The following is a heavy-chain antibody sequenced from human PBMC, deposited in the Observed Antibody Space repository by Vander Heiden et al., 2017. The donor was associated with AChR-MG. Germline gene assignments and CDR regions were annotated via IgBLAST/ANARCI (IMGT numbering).Heavy chain of an antibody. CDR1: GYMFTDFY. Sequence: QVRVVQSGAEVQRPGASVKVSCQASGYMFTDFYFHWVRLAPGQGPEWMGWINPRSGGTRYAQKFQGRLTMTSDTSIATVYMELTRLRSDDAAVYYCARDRGQTDVIGYSYEFDHWGQGTLVTVSS. J-gene: IGHJ4*02. CDR2: INPRSGGT. CDR3: ARDRGQTDVIGYSYEFDH. V-gene: IGHV1-2*02. D-gene: IGHD5-12*01.